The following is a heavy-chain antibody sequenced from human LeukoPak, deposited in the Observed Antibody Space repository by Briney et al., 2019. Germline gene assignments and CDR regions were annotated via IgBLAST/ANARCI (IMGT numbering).Heavy chain of an antibody. J-gene: IGHJ4*02. CDR1: GGSFSGYY. Sequence: SETLSLTCAVYGGSFSGYYWSWIRQPPGKGLEWIGEINHSGSTNYNPSLKSRVTISVDTSKNQFSLKLSSVTAADTAVYYSARLTNGSGSSFDYWGQGTLVTVSS. CDR3: ARLTNGSGSSFDY. D-gene: IGHD3-10*01. V-gene: IGHV4-34*01. CDR2: INHSGST.